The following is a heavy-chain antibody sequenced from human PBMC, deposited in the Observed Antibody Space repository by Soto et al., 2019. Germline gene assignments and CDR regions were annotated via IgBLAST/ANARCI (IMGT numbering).Heavy chain of an antibody. V-gene: IGHV4-39*01. Sequence: QLQLQESGPGLMKPSETLSLNCTVSGASISGSTSYWGWIRQPPGKGLEWIGKIHYSGSTYYSPSLKTLVTLSVDTSKNQFSLRLSSVTAADTAVYYCARHLMTGPYNYYCNGMDVWGPGTTVTVS. D-gene: IGHD3-9*01. CDR1: GASISGSTSY. J-gene: IGHJ6*02. CDR2: IHYSGST. CDR3: ARHLMTGPYNYYCNGMDV.